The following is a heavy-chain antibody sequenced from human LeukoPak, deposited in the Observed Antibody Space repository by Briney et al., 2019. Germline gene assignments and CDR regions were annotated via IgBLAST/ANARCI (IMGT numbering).Heavy chain of an antibody. CDR2: ITAGGPNT. CDR3: AKARGEQNGGSNY. V-gene: IGHV3-23*01. D-gene: IGHD2-15*01. J-gene: IGHJ4*02. Sequence: GGSLRLSCTASGFTFSSYTMTWVRQAPGKGLRWVSTITAGGPNTYYADSVKGRFTISRDNSKNTLYLQMNSLRAEDTAVYSCAKARGEQNGGSNYWGQGTLVTVSS. CDR1: GFTFSSYT.